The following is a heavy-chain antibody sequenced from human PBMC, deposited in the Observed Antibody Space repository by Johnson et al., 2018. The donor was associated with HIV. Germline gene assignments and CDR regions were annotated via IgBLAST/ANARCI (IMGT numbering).Heavy chain of an antibody. Sequence: MLLVESGGGVVQPERSLRLSCAASGFSFSNYAIHWVRQAPGKGLEWVSNISGGGDSTYYADSVEGRFTISRDNSQNMLYLQMNSLRAEDTAVYYCAKVYYSDSRGPGDDAFNIWGQGTMVTASS. D-gene: IGHD3-22*01. CDR1: GFSFSNYA. CDR3: AKVYYSDSRGPGDDAFNI. V-gene: IGHV3-23*04. J-gene: IGHJ3*02. CDR2: ISGGGDST.